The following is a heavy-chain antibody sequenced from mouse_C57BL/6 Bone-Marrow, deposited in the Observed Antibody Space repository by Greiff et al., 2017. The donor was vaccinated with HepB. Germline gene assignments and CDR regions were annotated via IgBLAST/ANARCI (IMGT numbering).Heavy chain of an antibody. V-gene: IGHV3-6*01. CDR2: ISYDGSN. CDR3: ARDDYGSRDWYFDV. Sequence: EVKLQESGPGLVKPSQSLSLTCSVTGYSITSGYYWNWIRQFPGNKLEWMGYISYDGSNNYNPSLKNRISITRDTSKNQFFLKLNSVTTEDTATYYGARDDYGSRDWYFDVWGTGTTVTVSS. D-gene: IGHD1-1*01. CDR1: GYSITSGYY. J-gene: IGHJ1*03.